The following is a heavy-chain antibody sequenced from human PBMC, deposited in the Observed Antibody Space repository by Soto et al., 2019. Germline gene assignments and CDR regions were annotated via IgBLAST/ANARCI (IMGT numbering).Heavy chain of an antibody. Sequence: QVLLRESGPGLVKPSETLALTCAVSGDSVSSSDFYWTWIRQPPGKPLEWIGYAYSTGTTSYSPSLKSRVDISVDTSENQFSLKLRSVTAADAAVYFCARVSKLVAPKDGKRAYFFAMDVWGHGTTVTVS. CDR3: ARVSKLVAPKDGKRAYFFAMDV. CDR2: AYSTGTT. CDR1: GDSVSSSDFY. J-gene: IGHJ6*02. D-gene: IGHD6-6*01. V-gene: IGHV4-61*08.